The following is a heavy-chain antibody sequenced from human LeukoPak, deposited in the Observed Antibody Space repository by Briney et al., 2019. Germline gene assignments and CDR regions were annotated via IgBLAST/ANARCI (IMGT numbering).Heavy chain of an antibody. CDR3: ARGLGYDILTGYDY. D-gene: IGHD3-9*01. Sequence: GASVKVSCKASGYTFTGYYMHWVRQAPGQGLEWMGWINPNSGGTNYAQKFQGWVTMTRDTSISTAYMELSRPRSDDTAVYYCARGLGYDILTGYDYWGQGTLVTVSS. V-gene: IGHV1-2*04. CDR2: INPNSGGT. J-gene: IGHJ4*02. CDR1: GYTFTGYY.